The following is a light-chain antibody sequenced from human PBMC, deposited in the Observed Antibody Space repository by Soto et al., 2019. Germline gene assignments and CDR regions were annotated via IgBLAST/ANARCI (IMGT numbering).Light chain of an antibody. Sequence: DIVMTQSPDSLAVSLGERATINCKSSQSVLYSSNNKNYLAWYQQKPGQPPKLLIYWASTRESGVPDRFSGSGSGTDFTLTISSLQADDVSVYYCQQYYSTPRTVGQGTKLEIK. CDR1: QSVLYSSNNKNY. V-gene: IGKV4-1*01. CDR2: WAS. J-gene: IGKJ1*01. CDR3: QQYYSTPRT.